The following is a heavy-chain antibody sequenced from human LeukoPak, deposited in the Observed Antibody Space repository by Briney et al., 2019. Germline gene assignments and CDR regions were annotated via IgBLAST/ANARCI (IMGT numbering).Heavy chain of an antibody. J-gene: IGHJ5*02. Sequence: PGGSLRLSCAASGFTFSSYSMNWVRQAPGKGLEWVSSISSGSSYIYYADSVKGRSTISRDNAKNSLYLQMNSLRAEDTAVYYCARGPYSSSSYWFDPWGQGTLVTVSS. V-gene: IGHV3-21*01. CDR1: GFTFSSYS. D-gene: IGHD6-6*01. CDR2: ISSGSSYI. CDR3: ARGPYSSSSYWFDP.